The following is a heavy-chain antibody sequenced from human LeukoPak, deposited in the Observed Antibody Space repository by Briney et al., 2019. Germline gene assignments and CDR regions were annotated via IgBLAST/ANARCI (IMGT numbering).Heavy chain of an antibody. CDR2: IIPIFGTA. Sequence: ASVKVSCKASGGTFSSYAISWVRQAPGQGLEWMGGIIPIFGTASYAQKFQGRVTITADESTSTAYMELSSLRSEDTAVYYCARDLGYCSSTSCYGDYWGQGTLVTVSS. CDR1: GGTFSSYA. D-gene: IGHD2-2*01. V-gene: IGHV1-69*13. CDR3: ARDLGYCSSTSCYGDY. J-gene: IGHJ4*02.